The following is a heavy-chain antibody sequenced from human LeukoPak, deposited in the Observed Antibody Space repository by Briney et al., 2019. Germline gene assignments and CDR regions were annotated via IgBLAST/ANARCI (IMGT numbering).Heavy chain of an antibody. CDR2: IYYSGST. V-gene: IGHV4-39*07. J-gene: IGHJ5*02. CDR1: GGSISSSSYY. D-gene: IGHD4-11*01. Sequence: PSETLSLTCTVSGGSISSSSYYWGWIRQPPGKGLEWIGSIYYSGSTNYNPSLKSRVTISVDTSKNQFSLKLSSVTAADTAVYYCARFYSLAGANWFDPWGQGTLVTVSS. CDR3: ARFYSLAGANWFDP.